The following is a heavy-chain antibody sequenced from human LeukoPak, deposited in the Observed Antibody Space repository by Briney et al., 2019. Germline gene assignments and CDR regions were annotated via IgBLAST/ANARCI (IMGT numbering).Heavy chain of an antibody. J-gene: IGHJ5*02. CDR2: IYYSGST. D-gene: IGHD2-2*01. V-gene: IGHV4-39*01. Sequence: ETLSLTCTVSGGSISSSSYYWGWIRQPPGKGLEWIGSIYYSGSTYYNPSLKSRVTISVATSKNQFSLKLSSVTAADTAVYYCARHMPQYNWFDPWGQGTLVTVSS. CDR3: ARHMPQYNWFDP. CDR1: GGSISSSSYY.